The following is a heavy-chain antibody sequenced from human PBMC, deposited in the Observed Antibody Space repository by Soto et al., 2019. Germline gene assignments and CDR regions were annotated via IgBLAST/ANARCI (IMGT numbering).Heavy chain of an antibody. Sequence: EVQVVEAGGDLVQPGWSLRLSCAASGFTFSSYWMHWVRQAPGKGLVWVSRIIPAGTSTYYADSVKGRFTISRDNAKNTVYLQMNSLTAEDTAVYYCARGLDGGHDGFGNCGQGTLVTVSS. CDR3: ARGLDGGHDGFGN. CDR2: IIPAGTST. CDR1: GFTFSSYW. J-gene: IGHJ4*02. V-gene: IGHV3-74*01. D-gene: IGHD3-10*01.